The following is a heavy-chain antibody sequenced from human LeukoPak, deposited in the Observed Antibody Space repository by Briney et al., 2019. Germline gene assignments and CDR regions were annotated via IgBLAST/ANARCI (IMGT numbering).Heavy chain of an antibody. CDR3: AGDSYSSGDGFDY. CDR2: IYYSGST. V-gene: IGHV4-31*03. Sequence: KSSQTLSLTCTVSGGSISSGGYYWSWIRQHPGKGLEWIGYIYYSGSTYYNPSLKSRVTISVDTSKNQFSLKLSSVTAADTAVYYCAGDSYSSGDGFDYWGQGTLVTVSS. CDR1: GGSISSGGYY. D-gene: IGHD6-19*01. J-gene: IGHJ4*02.